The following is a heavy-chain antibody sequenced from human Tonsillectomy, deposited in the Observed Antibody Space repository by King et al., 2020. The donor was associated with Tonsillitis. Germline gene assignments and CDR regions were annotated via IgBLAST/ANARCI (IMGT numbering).Heavy chain of an antibody. J-gene: IGHJ4*02. CDR1: GFTFEDYA. Sequence: VQLVESGGGLVQPGRSLRLSCAASGFTFEDYAMHWVRQAPGKGLEWVSGISWNSGSIGYADSVKGRLTISRDNAKNSLYRQMNSLRAEDTALYYCAKDMSGAVAGDFDYWGQGTLVTVSS. D-gene: IGHD6-19*01. V-gene: IGHV3-9*01. CDR2: ISWNSGSI. CDR3: AKDMSGAVAGDFDY.